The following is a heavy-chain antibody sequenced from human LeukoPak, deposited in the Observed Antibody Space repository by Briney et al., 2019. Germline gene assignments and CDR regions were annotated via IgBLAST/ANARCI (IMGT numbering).Heavy chain of an antibody. CDR2: IQTSGSA. J-gene: IGHJ4*02. CDR1: GGSISSYY. V-gene: IGHV4-4*07. CDR3: ARDLYYYGSGSYPQFDY. D-gene: IGHD3-10*01. Sequence: SETLSLTCTFSGGSISSYYRSWIRQPAGKGLEWIGRIQTSGSANYNPSLKSRVTMSVDTSKNQVSLKLSSVTAADTAVYYCARDLYYYGSGSYPQFDYWGQGTLVTVSS.